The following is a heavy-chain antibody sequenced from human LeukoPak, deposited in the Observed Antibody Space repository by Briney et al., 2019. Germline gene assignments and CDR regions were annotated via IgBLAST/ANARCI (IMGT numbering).Heavy chain of an antibody. CDR2: IYSAGST. V-gene: IGHV3-66*01. Sequence: PGGSLRLSCAASGFTFSSYGMSWVRQAPGKGLEWVSVIYSAGSTYYADSVKGRFTISRDNSKNTLYLQMNSLRAEDTAVYYCARVSYSDNNFDYWGQGTLVTVSS. CDR3: ARVSYSDNNFDY. CDR1: GFTFSSYG. J-gene: IGHJ4*02. D-gene: IGHD4-11*01.